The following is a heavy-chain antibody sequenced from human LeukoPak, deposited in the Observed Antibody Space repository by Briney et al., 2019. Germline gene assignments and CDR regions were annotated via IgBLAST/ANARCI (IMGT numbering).Heavy chain of an antibody. Sequence: SEILSLTCTVSGDSISSGGYYWTWIRQNPAKGLEWLGYIYHSGSAYYNPSLKSRITISVDTSKNQFSLNMSSVTVADTAVYYCARDSSGYYVFDYWGQGTLVTVSS. V-gene: IGHV4-31*03. D-gene: IGHD3-22*01. CDR2: IYHSGSA. CDR3: ARDSSGYYVFDY. J-gene: IGHJ4*02. CDR1: GDSISSGGYY.